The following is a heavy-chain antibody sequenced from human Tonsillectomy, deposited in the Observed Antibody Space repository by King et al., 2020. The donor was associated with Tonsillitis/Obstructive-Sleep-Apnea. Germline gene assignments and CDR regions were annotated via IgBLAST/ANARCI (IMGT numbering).Heavy chain of an antibody. D-gene: IGHD3-3*01. V-gene: IGHV3-15*01. J-gene: IGHJ6*03. CDR1: GSTFSNAW. CDR3: TTETPDDFWSGYSYYYYYMDV. Sequence: VQLVESGGGLVKPGGSLRLSCAASGSTFSNAWMNWVRQAPGKGLEWVGRIKTKTDGGTTDYAAPVKGRFTISRDDSNNTLYLQMNSLKTEDTAVYYCTTETPDDFWSGYSYYYYYMDVWGKGTTVTVSS. CDR2: IKTKTDGGTT.